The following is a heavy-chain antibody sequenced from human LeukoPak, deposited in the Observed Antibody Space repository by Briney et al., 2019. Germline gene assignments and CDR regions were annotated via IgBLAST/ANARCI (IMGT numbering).Heavy chain of an antibody. CDR3: ARGVDGFDP. V-gene: IGHV3-13*01. CDR1: GFTLNRYD. J-gene: IGHJ5*02. CDR2: IATAGDT. Sequence: GGSLRLSCAASGFTLNRYDIHWVRQATGKGLEWVSAIATAGDTYYAGSAKGRFTISRENAKNSLYLQMNSLRAGDTAVYYCARGVDGFDPWGQGTLVTVSS.